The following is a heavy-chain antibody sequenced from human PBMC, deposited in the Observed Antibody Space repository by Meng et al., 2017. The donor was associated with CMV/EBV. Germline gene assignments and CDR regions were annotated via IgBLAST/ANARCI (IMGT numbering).Heavy chain of an antibody. D-gene: IGHD3-16*01. CDR1: GGSISSHV. J-gene: IGHJ4*02. V-gene: IGHV4-4*07. CDR2: IYSSGST. CDR3: ASLGGGY. Sequence: TVSLTCTVPGGSISSHVWSWIRQPAGKGLEWIGRIYSSGSTNYNPSLKSRVTMSVDTSKNQYSLQLNSVTAADTAVYYCASLGGGYWGQGTLVTVSS.